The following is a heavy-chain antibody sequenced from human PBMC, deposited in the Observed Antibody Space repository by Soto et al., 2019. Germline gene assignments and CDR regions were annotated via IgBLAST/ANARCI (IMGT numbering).Heavy chain of an antibody. CDR1: GFTFSSYW. Sequence: GGSLRLSCAASGFTFSSYWMSWVRQAPGKGLEWVANIKQDGSEKYYVDSVKGRFTISRDNAKNSLYLQMNSLRAEDTAVYYCARDWKRDSSGWYHFDYWGQGTLVTVSS. V-gene: IGHV3-7*05. D-gene: IGHD6-19*01. J-gene: IGHJ4*02. CDR3: ARDWKRDSSGWYHFDY. CDR2: IKQDGSEK.